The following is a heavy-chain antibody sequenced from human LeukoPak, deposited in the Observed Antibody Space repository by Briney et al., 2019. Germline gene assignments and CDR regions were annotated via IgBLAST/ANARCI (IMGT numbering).Heavy chain of an antibody. D-gene: IGHD4-11*01. CDR1: GFTFSTYA. CDR2: ISARGDDA. Sequence: GGSLRLSCAASGFTFSTYAMHWVRQAPGKGLEWVSVISARGDDAYYADFVKGRFTISRDNSKNTLSLQMNILRAEDTAIYYCAKDIEVYSNYRTPFDYWGQGTLVTVSS. J-gene: IGHJ4*02. V-gene: IGHV3-23*01. CDR3: AKDIEVYSNYRTPFDY.